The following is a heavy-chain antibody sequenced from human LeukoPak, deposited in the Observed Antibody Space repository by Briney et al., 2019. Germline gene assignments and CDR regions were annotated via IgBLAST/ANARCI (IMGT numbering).Heavy chain of an antibody. D-gene: IGHD3-22*01. V-gene: IGHV4-39*01. CDR1: GGSFCSSTYY. CDR3: ARQYYDTSGYYPWYFDY. CDR2: MYYSGST. Sequence: SETLSLTCTVSGGSFCSSTYYWGWIRQPPGKGLEWIGSMYYSGSTYSNQSLKSRVTMSVDTSKNQFSLKLTSVTAADTAVYYCARQYYDTSGYYPWYFDYWGQGTLVTVSS. J-gene: IGHJ4*02.